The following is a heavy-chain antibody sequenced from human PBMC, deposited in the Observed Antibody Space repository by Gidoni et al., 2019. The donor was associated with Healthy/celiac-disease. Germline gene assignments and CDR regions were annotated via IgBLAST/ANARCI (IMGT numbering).Heavy chain of an antibody. Sequence: QAQLVQSGAEVKKPGASVKVSCKASGYTFTSYAMHWVRQAPGQRLEWMGWINAGNGNTKYSQKFQGRVTIARDTSASTAYMELSSLRSEDTAVYYCARGRKVGATTAFFDYWGQGTLVTVSS. V-gene: IGHV1-3*01. J-gene: IGHJ4*02. CDR1: GYTFTSYA. CDR3: ARGRKVGATTAFFDY. D-gene: IGHD1-26*01. CDR2: INAGNGNT.